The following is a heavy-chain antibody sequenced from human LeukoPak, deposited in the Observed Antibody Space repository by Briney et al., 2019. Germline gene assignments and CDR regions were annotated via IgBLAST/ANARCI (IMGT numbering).Heavy chain of an antibody. CDR3: ARVRRNYDPSYYYYYGMDV. Sequence: GASVKVSCKASGYTFTGYYMHWVRQAPGQGLEWMGWINPNSGGTNYAQKFQGRVTMTRDTSISTAYMELSRLRSDDTAVYYCARVRRNYDPSYYYYYGMDVWGQGTTVTVSS. V-gene: IGHV1-2*02. CDR1: GYTFTGYY. J-gene: IGHJ6*02. CDR2: INPNSGGT. D-gene: IGHD1-7*01.